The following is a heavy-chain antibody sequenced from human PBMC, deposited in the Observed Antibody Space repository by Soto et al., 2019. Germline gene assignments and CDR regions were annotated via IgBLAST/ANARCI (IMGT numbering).Heavy chain of an antibody. CDR2: INHSGST. Sequence: SETLSLTCAVYGGSFSGYYWSWIRQPPGKGLEWIGEINHSGSTNYNPSLKSRVTISVDTSKNQFSLKLGSVTAADTAVYYCARVRLSRNFGVVTPKYYYYMDVWGKGTTVTVSS. CDR1: GGSFSGYY. J-gene: IGHJ6*03. D-gene: IGHD3-3*01. V-gene: IGHV4-34*01. CDR3: ARVRLSRNFGVVTPKYYYYMDV.